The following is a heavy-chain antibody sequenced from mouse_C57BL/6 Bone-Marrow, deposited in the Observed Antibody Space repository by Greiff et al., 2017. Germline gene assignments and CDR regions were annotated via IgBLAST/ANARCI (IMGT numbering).Heavy chain of an antibody. CDR1: GFNIKDDX. D-gene: IGHD2-3*01. J-gene: IGHJ1*03. V-gene: IGHV14-4*01. CDR3: TYEYFDV. Sequence: VQLQQSGAELVRPGASVKLSCTASGFNIKDDXMHWVKQRPEQGLEWIGWIDPENGDTEYASKFQGKATITADTSSNTAYLQLSSLTSEDTAVYYCTYEYFDVWGTGTTVTVSS. CDR2: IDPENGDT.